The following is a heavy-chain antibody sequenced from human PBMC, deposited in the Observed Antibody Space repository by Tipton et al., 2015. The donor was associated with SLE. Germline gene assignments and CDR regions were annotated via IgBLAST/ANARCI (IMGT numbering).Heavy chain of an antibody. V-gene: IGHV4-39*07. J-gene: IGHJ1*01. D-gene: IGHD6-19*01. CDR2: IFYSGST. CDR3: ARHGLQWLTPAEYFQY. CDR1: GSSTSNSFYF. Sequence: TLSLTCTVSGSSTSNSFYFWGWICKPPGKGLEWIGSIFYSGSTSYNPSLKSRVTISVDTSKNQISLKLSSVTAADTAVYYCARHGLQWLTPAEYFQYWGQGTLITVSS.